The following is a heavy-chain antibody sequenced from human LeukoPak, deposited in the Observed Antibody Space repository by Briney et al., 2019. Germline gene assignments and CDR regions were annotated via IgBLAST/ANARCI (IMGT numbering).Heavy chain of an antibody. CDR3: ARDRGERYGGGTNFDY. Sequence: GRSLRVSCAVSGFTFSRFGMHWVRQAPGKGLEWVAGIWYDGSNQYYADSVKGRFTISRDNSKNTLSLQMNSLRAEDTAVYYCARDRGERYGGGTNFDYWGQGTLVTVSS. J-gene: IGHJ4*02. CDR2: IWYDGSNQ. CDR1: GFTFSRFG. V-gene: IGHV3-33*01. D-gene: IGHD1-14*01.